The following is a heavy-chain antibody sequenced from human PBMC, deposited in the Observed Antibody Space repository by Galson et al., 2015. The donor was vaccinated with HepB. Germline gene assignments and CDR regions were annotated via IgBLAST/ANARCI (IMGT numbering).Heavy chain of an antibody. CDR3: AKDWGSHGSSWSYFDY. CDR1: GFTFSSYG. V-gene: IGHV3-30*18. D-gene: IGHD6-13*01. Sequence: SLRLSCAASGFTFSSYGMHWVRQAPGKGLKWVAVISYDGSNKYYADSVKGRFTISRDNSKNTLYLQMNSLRAEDTAVYYCAKDWGSHGSSWSYFDYWGQGTLVTVSS. J-gene: IGHJ4*02. CDR2: ISYDGSNK.